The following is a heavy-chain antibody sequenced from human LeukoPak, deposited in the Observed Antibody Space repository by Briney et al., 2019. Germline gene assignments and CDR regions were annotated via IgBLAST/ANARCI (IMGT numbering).Heavy chain of an antibody. D-gene: IGHD1-26*01. V-gene: IGHV1-2*02. CDR1: GYTFTGYY. CDR2: INPNSGGT. J-gene: IGHJ4*02. CDR3: ARIVGANVYYFDY. Sequence: AASVKVSCKSSGYTFTGYYMHWVRLAPGQGLEWMGWINPNSGGTNYAQKFQGRVTMTRDTSISTAYMELSRLRSDDTAVYYCARIVGANVYYFDYWGQGTLVTVSS.